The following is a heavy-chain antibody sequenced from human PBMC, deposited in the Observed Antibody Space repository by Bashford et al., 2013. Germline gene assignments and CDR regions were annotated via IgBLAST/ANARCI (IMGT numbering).Heavy chain of an antibody. CDR1: GYSFKNYW. Sequence: GESLKISCKGSGYSFKNYWIGWVRQKPGKGLEWMGIIYPGDSDTRYSPSFQGQVTISVDKSITTAYLQWSSLKASDTAIYYCAKHEIYYSRRGYYLADYWGQGTLVTVSS. CDR3: AKHEIYYSRRGYYLADY. CDR2: IYPGDSDT. V-gene: IGHV5-51*01. D-gene: IGHD3-22*01. J-gene: IGHJ4*02.